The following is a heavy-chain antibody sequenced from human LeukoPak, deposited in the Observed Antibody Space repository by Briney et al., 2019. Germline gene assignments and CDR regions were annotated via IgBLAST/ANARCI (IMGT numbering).Heavy chain of an antibody. J-gene: IGHJ6*02. D-gene: IGHD6-19*01. Sequence: ASVKVSCKVSGYTLTELSMHWVRQAPGKGLEWMGGFDPEDGETIYAQKFQGRVTITADESTSTAYMELSSLRSEDTAVYYCAREGVAVAGTKPRYYYYGMDVWGQGTTVTVSS. CDR3: AREGVAVAGTKPRYYYYGMDV. CDR1: GYTLTELS. V-gene: IGHV1-24*01. CDR2: FDPEDGET.